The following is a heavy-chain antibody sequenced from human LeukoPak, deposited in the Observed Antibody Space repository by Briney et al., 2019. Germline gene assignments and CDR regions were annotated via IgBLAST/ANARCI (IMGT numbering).Heavy chain of an antibody. Sequence: GGSLRLSCAASGFTFSNYAMNWVRQAPGKGLEWVSAISGSGAATFNADSVKGRFTVSRDNSKNTLYLQMNSLRPEDTAVYYCATAYSPLGFDYWGQGTLVTVSS. V-gene: IGHV3-23*01. CDR3: ATAYSPLGFDY. CDR1: GFTFSNYA. J-gene: IGHJ4*02. CDR2: ISGSGAAT. D-gene: IGHD1-26*01.